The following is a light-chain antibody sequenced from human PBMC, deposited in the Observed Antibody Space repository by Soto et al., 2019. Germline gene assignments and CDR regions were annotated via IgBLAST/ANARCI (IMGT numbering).Light chain of an antibody. CDR3: QQYGSSPVT. CDR2: GAS. V-gene: IGKV3-20*01. Sequence: EIVLTQSPGTLSLSPGKRATLSCRASQSISSSYLAWYQQRPGQAPRLLIYGASSRATGIPDRFSGCGSGTDFTLTISRLEPEDFAVYYCQQYGSSPVTFGQGTKVDIK. CDR1: QSISSSY. J-gene: IGKJ1*01.